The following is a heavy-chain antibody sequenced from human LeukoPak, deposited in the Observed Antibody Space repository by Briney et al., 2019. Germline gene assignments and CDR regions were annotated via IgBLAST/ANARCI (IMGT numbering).Heavy chain of an antibody. J-gene: IGHJ4*02. CDR3: ARVRDYGGNYFDY. V-gene: IGHV1-2*02. CDR1: GYTFTGYY. CDR2: INANSGGT. D-gene: IGHD4-23*01. Sequence: ASVKVSCKASGYTFTGYYMHWVRQAPGQGLEWMGWINANSGGTNYAQKFQGRVTMTRDTSISTDYMELSRLRSDDTAVYYCARVRDYGGNYFDYWGQGTLVTVSS.